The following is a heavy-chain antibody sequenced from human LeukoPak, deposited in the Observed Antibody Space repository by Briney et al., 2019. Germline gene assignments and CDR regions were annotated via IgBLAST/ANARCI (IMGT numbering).Heavy chain of an antibody. J-gene: IGHJ4*02. CDR2: INHSGST. V-gene: IGHV4-34*01. CDR1: GGSFSGYY. D-gene: IGHD2-2*01. Sequence: PSETLSLTCAVYGGSFSGYYWSWIRQPPGKGLEWIGEINHSGSTNYNPSLKSRVTISVDTSKNQFSLKLSSVTAADTAVYYCARVQEVPAASYYFDYWGQGTLVTVSS. CDR3: ARVQEVPAASYYFDY.